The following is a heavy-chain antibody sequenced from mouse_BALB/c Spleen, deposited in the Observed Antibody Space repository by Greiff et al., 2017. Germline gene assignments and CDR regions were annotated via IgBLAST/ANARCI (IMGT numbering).Heavy chain of an antibody. J-gene: IGHJ1*01. CDR3: ARSDGSIDWYFDV. CDR2: ISSGSSTI. Sequence: EVKLVESGGGLVQPGGSRKLSCAASGFTFSSFGLHWVRQAPEKGLEWVAYISSGSSTIYYADTVKGRFTISRDNPKNTLFLQMTSLRSEDTAMYYCARSDGSIDWYFDVWGAGTTVTVSS. CDR1: GFTFSSFG. D-gene: IGHD1-1*01. V-gene: IGHV5-17*02.